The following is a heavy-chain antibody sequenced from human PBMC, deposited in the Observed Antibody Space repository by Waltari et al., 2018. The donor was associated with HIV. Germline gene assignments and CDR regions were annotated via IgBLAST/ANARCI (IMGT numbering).Heavy chain of an antibody. Sequence: VRLVESGGGVIQPGGALTLSCDASGFTFSSFGLLWVRQAPGRGRQWLVFIRFDGTDKYYLRAVKALFIMSRDNSNNTLLLQMTDLTTDDTAIYFCAKYFKSQAFDPSFVDSWGQGTLLTVSS. CDR1: GFTFSSFG. CDR3: AKYFKSQAFDPSFVDS. J-gene: IGHJ1*01. D-gene: IGHD3-9*01. V-gene: IGHV3-30*02. CDR2: IRFDGTDK.